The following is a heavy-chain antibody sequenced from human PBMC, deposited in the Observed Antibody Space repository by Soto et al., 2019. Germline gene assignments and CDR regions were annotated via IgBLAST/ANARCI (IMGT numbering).Heavy chain of an antibody. D-gene: IGHD3-16*01. CDR3: AREGAHYAPFDL. CDR2: INVGNGNT. Sequence: QAQLVQSGAEAKQPGASVRVSCKASGYTFTDFALHWVRQAPGHGLEGMGWINVGNGNTGYSRKFQGRVTNDRDMAATTAYIEVTSLTSEDTAIYYCAREGAHYAPFDLWGQGTLVTVSS. V-gene: IGHV1-3*01. J-gene: IGHJ4*02. CDR1: GYTFTDFA.